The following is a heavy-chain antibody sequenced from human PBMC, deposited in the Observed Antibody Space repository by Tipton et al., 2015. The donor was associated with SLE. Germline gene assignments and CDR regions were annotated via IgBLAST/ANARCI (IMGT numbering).Heavy chain of an antibody. V-gene: IGHV4-59*02. CDR2: ISNRGST. J-gene: IGHJ4*02. CDR1: GGSVSDYY. CDR3: ARSLLTYTRSPHFFDF. Sequence: LRLSCSVSGGSVSDYYWSWIRQSPGKGLEWIGFISNRGSTDYNPSLKTRVTISVDTSKNDFSLRLTSVTAADTAVYYCARSLLTYTRSPHFFDFWGQGTLVTVSS. D-gene: IGHD1-26*01.